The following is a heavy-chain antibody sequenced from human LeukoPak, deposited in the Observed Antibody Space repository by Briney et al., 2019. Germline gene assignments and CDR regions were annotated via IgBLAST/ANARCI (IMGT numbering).Heavy chain of an antibody. J-gene: IGHJ4*02. D-gene: IGHD1-7*01. CDR1: GFTFSSSA. V-gene: IGHV3-23*01. CDR2: ISGSGTGT. CDR3: AKEGGTGTRFDY. Sequence: GGSLRLSCAASGFTFSSSAMSWVRQAPGKGLYWVSAISGSGTGTYYADSVKGRFTISRDNSKNTLYLQMNSLRAEDTAVYYCAKEGGTGTRFDYWGQGTLVTVSS.